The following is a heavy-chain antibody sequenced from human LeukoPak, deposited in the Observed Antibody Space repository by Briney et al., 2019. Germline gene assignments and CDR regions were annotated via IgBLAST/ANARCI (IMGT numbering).Heavy chain of an antibody. Sequence: SETLSLTCTVCGGSIISSRYYWGWIRQPPGKGLEWIGNISYSGSPYYTPSLKSRVTISVDTSKNQFSLKLSSVTAADTAVYYCASSDIIVVPSAHYDYWGQGTLVTVSS. D-gene: IGHD2-2*01. CDR1: GGSIISSRYY. V-gene: IGHV4-39*01. CDR2: ISYSGSP. J-gene: IGHJ4*02. CDR3: ASSDIIVVPSAHYDY.